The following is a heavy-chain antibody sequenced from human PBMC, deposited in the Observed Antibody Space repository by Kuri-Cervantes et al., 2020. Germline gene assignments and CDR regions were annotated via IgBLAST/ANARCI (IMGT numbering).Heavy chain of an antibody. J-gene: IGHJ4*02. V-gene: IGHV3-23*01. Sequence: GESLKISCAASEFTFSSYAMNRVRQAPGKGLQWVSTLSVSGATTYYADSVTGRFTISRDNSKNTLYLQMNSLRAEDTALYYCAKEKGGWYYWGQGTLVTVSS. D-gene: IGHD6-19*01. CDR1: EFTFSSYA. CDR2: LSVSGATT. CDR3: AKEKGGWYY.